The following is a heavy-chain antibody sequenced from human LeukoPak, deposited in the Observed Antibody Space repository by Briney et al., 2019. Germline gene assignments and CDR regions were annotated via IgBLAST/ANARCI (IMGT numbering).Heavy chain of an antibody. D-gene: IGHD3-16*01. CDR3: ARWGGSGHDAFDI. Sequence: SETLSLTCTVSGGSISSYYWSWIRQPPGKGLEWIGYIYYSGSTNYNPSLKSRVTISVDTSKNQFSLKLSSVTAADTAVYYCARWGGSGHDAFDIWGQGTMVTVSS. CDR2: IYYSGST. CDR1: GGSISSYY. J-gene: IGHJ3*02. V-gene: IGHV4-59*08.